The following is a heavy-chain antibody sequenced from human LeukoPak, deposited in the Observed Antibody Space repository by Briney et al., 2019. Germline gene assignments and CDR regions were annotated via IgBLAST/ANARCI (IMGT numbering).Heavy chain of an antibody. D-gene: IGHD2-15*01. J-gene: IGHJ4*02. CDR3: ARVGLGYCSGGSCYDRYYFDY. V-gene: IGHV4-39*07. CDR2: IYYSGST. CDR1: GGSISSSSYY. Sequence: SETLSLTCTVSGGSISSSSYYWGWIRQPPGKGLEWIGSIYYSGSTYYNPSLKSRVTISVDTSKNQFSLKLSSVTAADTAVYYCARVGLGYCSGGSCYDRYYFDYWGQGTLVTVSS.